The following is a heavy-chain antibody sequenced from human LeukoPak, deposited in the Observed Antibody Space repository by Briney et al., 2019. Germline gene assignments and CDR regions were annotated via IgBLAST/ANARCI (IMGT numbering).Heavy chain of an antibody. CDR1: GYSISSGYY. CDR2: IYHTGST. CDR3: ARDAGTVTTPFDY. V-gene: IGHV4-38-2*02. J-gene: IGHJ4*02. Sequence: SETLSLTCAVSGYSISSGYYWGWIRQPPGKWLEWIGSIYHTGSTYYNPSLKSRVTISVDTSKNQFSLNLSSVTAADMAVYYCARDAGTVTTPFDYWGQGTLVTVSS. D-gene: IGHD4-17*01.